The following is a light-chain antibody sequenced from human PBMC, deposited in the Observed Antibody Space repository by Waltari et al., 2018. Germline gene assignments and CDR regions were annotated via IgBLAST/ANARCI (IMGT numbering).Light chain of an antibody. V-gene: IGKV1-5*03. CDR1: QNISSR. Sequence: IQLTQSPSTLSASVGDRVTITCRASQNISSRLAWYQQKPGKAPKLLIYTASTLKSGVPLRFSGSGSGTEFTLTISSLQPDDFATYYCQQQNSYSHTFGQGTQLEIK. CDR3: QQQNSYSHT. CDR2: TAS. J-gene: IGKJ5*01.